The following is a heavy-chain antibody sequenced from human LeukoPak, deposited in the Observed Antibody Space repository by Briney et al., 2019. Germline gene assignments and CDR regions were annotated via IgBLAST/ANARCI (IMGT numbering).Heavy chain of an antibody. CDR2: MNPNSGNT. CDR3: ARSSGSYSSLFYMHV. CDR1: GYTFTSYD. Sequence: ASVKVSCKASGYTFTSYDINWVRQATGQGLEWMGWMNPNSGNTGYAQKFQGRVTMTRNTSISTAYMELSSLRSEDTAVYYCARSSGSYSSLFYMHVWGKGTTVTVSS. D-gene: IGHD3-22*01. J-gene: IGHJ6*03. V-gene: IGHV1-8*01.